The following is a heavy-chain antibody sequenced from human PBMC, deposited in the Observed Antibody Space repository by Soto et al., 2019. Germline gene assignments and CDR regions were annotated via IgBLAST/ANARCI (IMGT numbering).Heavy chain of an antibody. Sequence: KPSETLSLTCTVSGGSISSGDYYWSWIRQPPGKGLEWIGYIYYSGSTYYNPSLKSRVTISVDTSKNQFSLKLSSVTAADTAVYYCARGAAAIGYNWFDPWGQGTLVTVSS. J-gene: IGHJ5*02. V-gene: IGHV4-30-4*01. CDR1: GGSISSGDYY. D-gene: IGHD2-2*02. CDR2: IYYSGST. CDR3: ARGAAAIGYNWFDP.